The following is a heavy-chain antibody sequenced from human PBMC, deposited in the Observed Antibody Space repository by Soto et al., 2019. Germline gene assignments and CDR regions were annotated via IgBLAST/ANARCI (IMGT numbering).Heavy chain of an antibody. Sequence: EVQLVESGGGLVQPGGSLRLSCAASGFTFSNYNMNWVRQAPGKGLEWISYISSASSTIYYADSVKGRFIISRDNAKHSLYLQMNSLRDEDTAAFYCATDGDRYDSGWSRAIDIWGQGTLVTVSS. J-gene: IGHJ4*02. CDR3: ATDGDRYDSGWSRAIDI. CDR1: GFTFSNYN. CDR2: ISSASSTI. V-gene: IGHV3-48*02. D-gene: IGHD6-19*01.